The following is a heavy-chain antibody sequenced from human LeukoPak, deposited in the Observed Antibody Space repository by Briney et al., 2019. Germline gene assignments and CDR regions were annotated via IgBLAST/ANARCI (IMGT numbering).Heavy chain of an antibody. D-gene: IGHD1-7*01. V-gene: IGHV1-46*01. CDR2: INPSGGST. Sequence: ASVKVSCKASGYTFTSCYMHWVRQAPGQGLEWMGIINPSGGSTSYAQKFQGRVTMTRDTSTSTVYMELSSLRSEDTAVYYCAIRGGGWNYVFDYWGQGTLVTVSS. J-gene: IGHJ4*02. CDR1: GYTFTSCY. CDR3: AIRGGGWNYVFDY.